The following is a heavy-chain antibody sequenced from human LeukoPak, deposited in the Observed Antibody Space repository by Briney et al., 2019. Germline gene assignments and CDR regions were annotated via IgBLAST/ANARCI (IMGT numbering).Heavy chain of an antibody. CDR2: IKQDGSEK. V-gene: IGHV3-7*01. Sequence: GGSLRLSCAASGLTFSRYWMTWSRQAPGKGLEWVANIKQDGSEKYYVDSVKGRFTISRDNADRSLYLQMTSLRVEDTAVYFCASRYCTGVNCFAASYMCMDVWGKGTTVTVSS. J-gene: IGHJ6*03. D-gene: IGHD2-8*02. CDR3: ASRYCTGVNCFAASYMCMDV. CDR1: GLTFSRYW.